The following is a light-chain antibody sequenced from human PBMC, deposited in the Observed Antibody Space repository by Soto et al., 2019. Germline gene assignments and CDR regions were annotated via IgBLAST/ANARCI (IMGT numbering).Light chain of an antibody. CDR3: SSYTGSSTLVV. V-gene: IGLV2-14*01. CDR1: SSDFGGYNY. J-gene: IGLJ2*01. Sequence: QSVLTQPASVSGSPGQSITISCTGSSSDFGGYNYVSWYQHHPGKAPKLMIYEVSNRPSGVSNRFSGSKSGNTASLTISGLQAEDEADYYCSSYTGSSTLVVFGGGTKLTVL. CDR2: EVS.